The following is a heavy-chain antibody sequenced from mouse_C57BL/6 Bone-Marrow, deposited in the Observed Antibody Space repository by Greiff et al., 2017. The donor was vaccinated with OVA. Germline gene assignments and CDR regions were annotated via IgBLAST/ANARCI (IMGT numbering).Heavy chain of an antibody. CDR2: INTGSGGT. CDR1: GYAFTNYL. V-gene: IGHV1-54*01. CDR3: ARCGAFHYYAIDY. Sequence: VHLVESGAELVRPGASVKVSCKASGYAFTNYLIEWVKQRPGQGLEWIGVINTGSGGTNSNEKFKGKATLTTDKSSSTAYMQLSSLTSEDSAVYFCARCGAFHYYAIDYWGQGTSVTVSS. J-gene: IGHJ4*01.